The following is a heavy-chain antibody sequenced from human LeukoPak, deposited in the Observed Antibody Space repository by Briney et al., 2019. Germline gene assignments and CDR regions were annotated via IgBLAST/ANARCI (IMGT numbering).Heavy chain of an antibody. CDR1: GYTFTGYY. CDR2: INPNSGGT. CDR3: ARVWRGSGSYYNGRNWFDP. D-gene: IGHD3-10*01. Sequence: ASVKVSCKASGYTFTGYYMHWVRQAPGQGLEWMGWINPNSGGTNYAQKFQGRVTMTRDTSISTAYMGLSRLRSDDTAVYYCARVWRGSGSYYNGRNWFDPWGQGTLVTVSS. J-gene: IGHJ5*02. V-gene: IGHV1-2*02.